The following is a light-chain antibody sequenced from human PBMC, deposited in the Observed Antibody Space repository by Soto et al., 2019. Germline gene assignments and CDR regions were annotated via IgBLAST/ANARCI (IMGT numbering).Light chain of an antibody. CDR2: EVR. V-gene: IGLV1-51*01. CDR1: SSNLGGNS. Sequence: QSVLTQPPSVSAAPGQKVTLSCSGSSSNLGGNSVSCYQQLPGTAPKLIIFEVRKRPLGVPDRFSGSKSGNTASLSVSGLQPDDEAEYHCTAYTADDFTFVFGTGTKGTVL. J-gene: IGLJ1*01. CDR3: TAYTADDFTFV.